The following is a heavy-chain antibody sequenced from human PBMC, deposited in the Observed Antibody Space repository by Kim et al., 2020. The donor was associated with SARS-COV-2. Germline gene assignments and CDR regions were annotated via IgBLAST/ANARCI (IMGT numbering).Heavy chain of an antibody. CDR1: GFTFSSYA. CDR2: ISGSGGST. D-gene: IGHD5-18*01. V-gene: IGHV3-23*01. J-gene: IGHJ6*02. Sequence: GGSLRLSCAASGFTFSSYAMSWVRQAPGKGLEWVSAISGSGGSTYYADYVKGRFTISRDNSKNTLYLQMNSLRAEDTAVYYCAKDMDSVDTAMDTSYYYGMDVWGQGTTVTVSS. CDR3: AKDMDSVDTAMDTSYYYGMDV.